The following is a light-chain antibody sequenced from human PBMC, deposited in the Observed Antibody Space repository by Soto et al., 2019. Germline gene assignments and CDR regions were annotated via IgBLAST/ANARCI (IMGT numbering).Light chain of an antibody. Sequence: EIVLTQSPGTLSLSPGERATLSCRASQSVSSSYLAWYQQKPDQAPRLLIYGASSRATGIPDRFSGSGSGTDLPLNISRLEPEDFAVYYCQQYGSSRTFGQGTKVEIK. J-gene: IGKJ1*01. CDR1: QSVSSSY. CDR3: QQYGSSRT. V-gene: IGKV3-20*01. CDR2: GAS.